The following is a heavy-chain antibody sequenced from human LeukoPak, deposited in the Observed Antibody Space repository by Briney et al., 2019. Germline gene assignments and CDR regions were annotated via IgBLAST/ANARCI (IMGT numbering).Heavy chain of an antibody. CDR3: ARNSCSGGSCYENRGYFDY. J-gene: IGHJ4*02. V-gene: IGHV4-59*08. CDR2: IYYSGST. CDR1: GGSISSYY. D-gene: IGHD2-15*01. Sequence: SETLSLTRTVSGGSISSYYWSWIRQPPGKGLEWIGYIYYSGSTNYNPSLKSRVTISVDTSKNQFSLKLSSVTAADTAVYYCARNSCSGGSCYENRGYFDYWGQGTLVTVSS.